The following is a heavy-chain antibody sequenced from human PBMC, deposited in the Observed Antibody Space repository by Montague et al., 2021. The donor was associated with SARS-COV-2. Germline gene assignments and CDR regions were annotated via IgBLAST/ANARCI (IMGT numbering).Heavy chain of an antibody. J-gene: IGHJ5*02. CDR1: GDSTSCPNCY. V-gene: IGHV4-39*01. D-gene: IGHD4-17*01. CDR3: ARHRNYGDHSLDNWFHP. CDR2: IYNSGTT. Sequence: SETLSLTCTVSGDSTSCPNCYWGWIRQAPGKGLDWIGTIYNSGTTXYNPSLKSRLTISIDTTKNQFSLKLTSVTAVDTAVYYCARHRNYGDHSLDNWFHPWGQGTLVTVSS.